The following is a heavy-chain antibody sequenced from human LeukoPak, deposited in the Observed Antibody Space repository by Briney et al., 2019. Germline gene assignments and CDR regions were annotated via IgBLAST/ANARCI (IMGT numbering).Heavy chain of an antibody. CDR3: AKKVDCSSTSCYGPWFDP. CDR2: ISGSGGST. CDR1: GFTFSSYA. Sequence: SGGSLRLSCAASGFTFSSYAMSWVRQAPGKGLEWVSAISGSGGSTYYADSVKGRFTISRDNSKSTLYLQMNSLRAEDTAVYYCAKKVDCSSTSCYGPWFDPWGQGTLVTVSS. V-gene: IGHV3-23*01. J-gene: IGHJ5*02. D-gene: IGHD2-2*01.